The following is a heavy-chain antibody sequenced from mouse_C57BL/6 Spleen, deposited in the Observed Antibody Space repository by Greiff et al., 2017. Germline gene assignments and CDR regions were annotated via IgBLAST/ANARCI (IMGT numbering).Heavy chain of an antibody. CDR1: GYTFPSYW. CDR2: FDPSDSET. J-gene: IGHJ4*01. Sequence: QFQLQQPGAELVRPGSSVKLSCTASGYTFPSYWMHWVKQRPIQGLEWIGNFDPSDSETHYNQKFKDNATLTVNKSSSTDYMQRSSLTSEYSAVYYGAREGYSNPLYAMDYWGQGTSVTVSS. CDR3: AREGYSNPLYAMDY. V-gene: IGHV1-52*01. D-gene: IGHD2-5*01.